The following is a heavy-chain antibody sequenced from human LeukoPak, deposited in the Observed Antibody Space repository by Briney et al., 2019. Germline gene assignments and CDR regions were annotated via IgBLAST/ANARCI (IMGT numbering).Heavy chain of an antibody. Sequence: SETLSLTCAVYGGSFSGHYWTWIRQPPGKGLEWIGEINHSGSTTYNPSLNSRATISVDTSKNQFSLRLSSVTAADTAVYYCARPRYGSGSLDSWGQGTLVTVSS. J-gene: IGHJ4*02. CDR1: GGSFSGHY. V-gene: IGHV4-34*01. D-gene: IGHD3-10*01. CDR3: ARPRYGSGSLDS. CDR2: INHSGST.